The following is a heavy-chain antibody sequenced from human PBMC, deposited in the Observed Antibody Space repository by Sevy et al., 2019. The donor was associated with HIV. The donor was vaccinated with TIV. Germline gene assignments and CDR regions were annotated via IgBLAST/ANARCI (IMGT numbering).Heavy chain of an antibody. CDR2: ISSSGSTI. CDR3: ARGYYDSSGYLDAFDI. Sequence: GGSLRLACAASGFTFSDYYMSWIRQAPGKGLEWVSYISSSGSTIYYADSVKGRFTISRDNAKKSLSLQMNSLRAEDTAVYYCARGYYDSSGYLDAFDIWGQGTMVTVSS. J-gene: IGHJ3*02. CDR1: GFTFSDYY. D-gene: IGHD3-22*01. V-gene: IGHV3-11*01.